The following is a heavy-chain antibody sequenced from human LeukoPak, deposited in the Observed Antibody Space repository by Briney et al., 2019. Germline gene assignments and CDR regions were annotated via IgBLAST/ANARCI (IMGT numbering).Heavy chain of an antibody. CDR1: GFTFSSYA. CDR2: ISGSGGST. Sequence: GGSLRLSCAASGFTFSSYAMSWVRQAPGKGLEWVSAISGSGGSTYYADSVKGRFTISTDNAKNSLYLQMNSLRVEDTAIYFCARSSYDDYWGQGTLVTVSS. CDR3: ARSSYDDY. V-gene: IGHV3-23*01. J-gene: IGHJ4*02. D-gene: IGHD5-12*01.